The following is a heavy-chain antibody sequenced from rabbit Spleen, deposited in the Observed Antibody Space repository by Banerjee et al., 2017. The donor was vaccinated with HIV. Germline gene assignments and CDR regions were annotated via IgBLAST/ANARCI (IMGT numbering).Heavy chain of an antibody. V-gene: IGHV1S45*01. CDR3: ARNYVNVFDP. CDR1: GFSFSSNW. J-gene: IGHJ2*01. CDR2: IDTSDGDT. D-gene: IGHD1-1*01. Sequence: QEQLEESGGGLVKPEGSLTLTCKASGFSFSSNWICWVRQAPGKGLEWIACIDTSDGDTDYANWPKGRFTISKTSSTTVTLQMTSLTAADTATYFCARNYVNVFDPWGQGTLVTVS.